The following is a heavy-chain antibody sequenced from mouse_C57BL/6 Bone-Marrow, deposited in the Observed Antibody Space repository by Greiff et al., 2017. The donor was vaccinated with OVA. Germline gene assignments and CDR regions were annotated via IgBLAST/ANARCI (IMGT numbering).Heavy chain of an antibody. CDR2: ISYDGSN. CDR3: ARNFYAMDY. J-gene: IGHJ4*01. V-gene: IGHV3-6*01. CDR1: GYSITSGYY. Sequence: EPGPGLVKPSQSLSLTCSATGYSITSGYYWNWIRQFPGNKLEWMGYISYDGSNNYNPSLKNRISITRDTSKNQFFLKLNSVTTEDTATYYCARNFYAMDYWGQGTSVTVSS.